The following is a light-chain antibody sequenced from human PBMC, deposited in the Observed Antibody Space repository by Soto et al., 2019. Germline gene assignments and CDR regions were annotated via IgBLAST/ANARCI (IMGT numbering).Light chain of an antibody. CDR2: EVS. Sequence: NFMLTQPHSVSESPGKTVTISCTRSSGSIASNYVQWYQQRPGSAPTTVIYEVSHRPSGISNRFSGSKSDNTASLTISGLQAEDEADYYCSSYATTSTYVFGTGTKVTVL. J-gene: IGLJ1*01. CDR1: SGSIASNY. V-gene: IGLV6-57*04. CDR3: SSYATTSTYV.